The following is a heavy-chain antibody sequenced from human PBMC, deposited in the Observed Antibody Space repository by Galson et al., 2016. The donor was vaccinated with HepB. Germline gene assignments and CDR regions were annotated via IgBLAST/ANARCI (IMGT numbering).Heavy chain of an antibody. CDR2: ISDGGTA. J-gene: IGHJ4*02. V-gene: IGHV3-23*01. D-gene: IGHD1-26*01. Sequence: SLRLSCAASGFTFKYHAMSWVRQAPGSGLEWVAVISDGGTAHYADPVKGRFTISRDNSKNTVYLQMNSLRAEDTAVYYCARGDIVGAIFDYWGQGTLVTVSS. CDR1: GFTFKYHA. CDR3: ARGDIVGAIFDY.